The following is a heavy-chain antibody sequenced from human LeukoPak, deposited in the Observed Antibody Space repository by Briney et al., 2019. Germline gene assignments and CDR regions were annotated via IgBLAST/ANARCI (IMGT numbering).Heavy chain of an antibody. CDR2: NNGDGSTT. V-gene: IGHV3-74*01. CDR3: AREGGYDFWSGPGMDV. Sequence: PGGSLRLSCVASGFSLSGYWMYWVRQAPGKGLMYISRNNGDGSTTNYADVVKGRFTISRDNAKNSLYLQMNSLRAEDTAVYYCAREGGYDFWSGPGMDVWGQGTTVTVSS. D-gene: IGHD3-3*01. J-gene: IGHJ6*02. CDR1: GFSLSGYW.